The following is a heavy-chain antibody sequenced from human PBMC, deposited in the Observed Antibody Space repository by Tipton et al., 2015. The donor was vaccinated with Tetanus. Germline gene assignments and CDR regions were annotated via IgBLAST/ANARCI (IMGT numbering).Heavy chain of an antibody. Sequence: TLSLTCTVSGGSISSGGYYWSWIRQHPGKGLEWIGYIYYSGSTYHNPSLKSRVTISVDTSKNQFSLKLSSVTAADPAVYYCARVATPSPGGYYYYYMDVWGKGTTVTVTS. V-gene: IGHV4-31*03. CDR1: GGSISSGGYY. CDR3: ARVATPSPGGYYYYYMDV. CDR2: IYYSGST. D-gene: IGHD5-12*01. J-gene: IGHJ6*03.